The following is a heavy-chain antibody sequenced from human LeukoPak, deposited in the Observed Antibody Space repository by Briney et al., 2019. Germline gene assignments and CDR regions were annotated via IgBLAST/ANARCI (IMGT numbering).Heavy chain of an antibody. CDR1: GGSISSYY. D-gene: IGHD3-10*01. CDR2: IYTSGST. Sequence: SETLSLTCTVSGGSISSYYWSWIRQPAGKGLEWIGRIYTSGSTNYNPSLESRVTMSVDTSKNQFSLKLSSVTAADTAVYYCARDPKAHYYGSGSYTLWGQGTLVTVSS. CDR3: ARDPKAHYYGSGSYTL. V-gene: IGHV4-4*07. J-gene: IGHJ4*02.